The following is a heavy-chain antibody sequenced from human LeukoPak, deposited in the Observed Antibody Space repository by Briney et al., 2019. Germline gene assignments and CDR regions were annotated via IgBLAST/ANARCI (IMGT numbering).Heavy chain of an antibody. D-gene: IGHD4-11*01. J-gene: IGHJ5*02. CDR1: GYSFTTYW. CDR2: IYPGDSNT. CDR3: ARVGDSNNVGGSWFDP. Sequence: GEPLKISCQGSGYSFTTYWIAWVRQMPGTGLGWIGIIYPGDSNTRYSPSFEGQVTISADKSISTAYLQWSSLKASDTAMYYCARVGDSNNVGGSWFDPWGQGTLVTVSS. V-gene: IGHV5-51*01.